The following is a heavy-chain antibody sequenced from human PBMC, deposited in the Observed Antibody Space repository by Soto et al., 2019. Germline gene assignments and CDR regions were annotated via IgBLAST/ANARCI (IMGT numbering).Heavy chain of an antibody. D-gene: IGHD6-6*01. J-gene: IGHJ4*02. CDR3: ARAGTSIAARPFSLDY. CDR2: IWYDGSNK. CDR1: GFTFSSYG. Sequence: QVQLVESGGGVVQPGRSLRLSCAAYGFTFSSYGMHWVRQAPGKGLEWVAVIWYDGSNKYYADSVKGRFTISRDNSKNTLYLQMNSLRAEDTAVYYCARAGTSIAARPFSLDYWGQGTLVTVSS. V-gene: IGHV3-33*01.